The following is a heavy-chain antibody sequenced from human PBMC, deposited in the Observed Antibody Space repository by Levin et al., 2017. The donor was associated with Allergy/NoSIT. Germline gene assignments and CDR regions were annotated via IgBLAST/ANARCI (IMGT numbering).Heavy chain of an antibody. Sequence: GGSLRLSCQGSGYNFNTDWIGWVRQMPGKGLEWMGVVFPGDSDTRYSPSFEGQVTISVDKSIKTAYLQWTSLKTSDTAMYYCARSHSSGYYVCDYSGQGTLVTVSS. CDR1: GYNFNTDW. J-gene: IGHJ4*02. CDR2: VFPGDSDT. CDR3: ARSHSSGYYVCDY. V-gene: IGHV5-51*06. D-gene: IGHD3-22*01.